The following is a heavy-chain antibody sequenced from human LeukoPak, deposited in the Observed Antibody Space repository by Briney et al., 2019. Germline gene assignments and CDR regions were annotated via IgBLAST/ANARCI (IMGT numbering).Heavy chain of an antibody. CDR2: ISSSGSTT. D-gene: IGHD2-2*01. J-gene: IGHJ4*02. CDR3: AFRPLGDCSSSTCYAFDY. Sequence: GGSLRLSCAVSGFTFSYYSMNWVRQAPGKGLEWVSYISSSGSTTYYADSVKGRFTVSRDNAKSSLYLQMNSLRDEDTAVYYCAFRPLGDCSSSTCYAFDYWGRGNLVTVSS. CDR1: GFTFSYYS. V-gene: IGHV3-48*02.